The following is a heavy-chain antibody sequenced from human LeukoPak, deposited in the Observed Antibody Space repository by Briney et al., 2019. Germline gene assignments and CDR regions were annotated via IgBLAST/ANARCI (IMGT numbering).Heavy chain of an antibody. CDR2: ISSSSTYI. V-gene: IGHV3-21*01. J-gene: IGHJ3*02. CDR3: ARGIGLPDAFDI. D-gene: IGHD3/OR15-3a*01. CDR1: GFTFSSYS. Sequence: GGSLRLSCAASGFTFSSYSMNWVRQAPGKGLEWVPSISSSSTYIYYADSVKGRFTISRDNAKNSLYLQMNTLRAEDTAVYYCARGIGLPDAFDIWGQGTMVTVSS.